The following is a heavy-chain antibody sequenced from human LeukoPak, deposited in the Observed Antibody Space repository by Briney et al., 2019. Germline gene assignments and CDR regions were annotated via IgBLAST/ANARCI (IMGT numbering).Heavy chain of an antibody. J-gene: IGHJ5*02. CDR2: IYTSGST. V-gene: IGHV4-61*02. Sequence: PSQTLSLTCTVPGDSISSGSYYWSCIRQPAEKGLEWIGRIYTSGSTNYNPSLKSRVTISLDTSKNQFSLKLSSVTAADTAVYYCARERAYYDILPRWFDPWGQGTLVTVSS. D-gene: IGHD3-9*01. CDR1: GDSISSGSYY. CDR3: ARERAYYDILPRWFDP.